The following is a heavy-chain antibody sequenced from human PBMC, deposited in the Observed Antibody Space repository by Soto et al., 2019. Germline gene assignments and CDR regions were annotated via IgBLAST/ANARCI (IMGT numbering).Heavy chain of an antibody. CDR1: GYIFTSYG. CDR3: ARVPHNFNWVPYGLDG. D-gene: IGHD3-9*01. Sequence: QVQVVQSGAEVRKIGASVTVSCKASGYIFTSYGLSWVRQAPVQGLEWMGWISGYNGHAIYAAKLQGRVTMTTDTSTSTADMELRSLRSDDTAVYYCARVPHNFNWVPYGLDGCGQVTTVTVAS. CDR2: ISGYNGHA. V-gene: IGHV1-18*04. J-gene: IGHJ6*02.